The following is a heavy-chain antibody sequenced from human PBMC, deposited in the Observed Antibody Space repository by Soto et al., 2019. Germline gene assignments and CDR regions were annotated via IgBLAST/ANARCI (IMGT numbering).Heavy chain of an antibody. J-gene: IGHJ6*03. CDR1: GFNFNIYA. D-gene: IGHD1-1*01. CDR2: ISPGGDST. V-gene: IGHV3-23*01. Sequence: EVQLLESGGGLVQPGGSLRLSCAASGFNFNIYAMTWVRQAPGKGLEWVSTISPGGDSTYFADSVKGRVTISRDNSKNTLSLQMNSLRAEDTATYFCAKALGNPYYYYYMDVWGTGTTVPVSS. CDR3: AKALGNPYYYYYMDV.